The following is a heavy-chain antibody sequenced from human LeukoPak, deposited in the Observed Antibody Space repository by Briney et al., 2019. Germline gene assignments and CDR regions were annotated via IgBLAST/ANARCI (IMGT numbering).Heavy chain of an antibody. CDR1: GFTFSSYE. V-gene: IGHV3-48*03. CDR3: ARESLQYYFDY. Sequence: GGSLRLSCAASGFTFSSYEMNWVRQAPGQGLEWVSYISSSGNAIYYADSVKGRFTISRDNSKNTLYLQMDSLSAEDTAVYYCARESLQYYFDYWGRGTQVTVSS. CDR2: ISSSGNAI. J-gene: IGHJ4*02.